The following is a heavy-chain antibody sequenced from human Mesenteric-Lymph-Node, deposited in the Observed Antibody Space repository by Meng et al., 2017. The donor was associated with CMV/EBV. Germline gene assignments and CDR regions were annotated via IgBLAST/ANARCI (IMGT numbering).Heavy chain of an antibody. Sequence: GGSLRLSCEGSGFIFIRSWMTWVRQAPGRGLEWVGAIKEDGSETVYVDFVKGRFTISRDNARKSVYLQMNGLRAEDTAVYYCSTAPNPNYSDYWGQGTLVTVSS. CDR2: IKEDGSET. J-gene: IGHJ4*01. CDR1: GFIFIRSW. CDR3: STAPNPNYSDY. V-gene: IGHV3-7*01.